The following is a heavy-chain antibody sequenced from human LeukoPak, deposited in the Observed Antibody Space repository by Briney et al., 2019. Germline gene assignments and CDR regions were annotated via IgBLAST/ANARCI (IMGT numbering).Heavy chain of an antibody. J-gene: IGHJ4*02. CDR3: ARDSDAGFDY. CDR1: GFTFSRFW. Sequence: PGESLRLSCAASGFTFSRFWMHWVRQAPGKGLVWVARTSSDGSSTVYADSVKGRFTISRDNAKKTLYLQMNSLRAEDTAIYYCARDSDAGFDYWGQGTLVTVSS. CDR2: TSSDGSST. V-gene: IGHV3-74*01.